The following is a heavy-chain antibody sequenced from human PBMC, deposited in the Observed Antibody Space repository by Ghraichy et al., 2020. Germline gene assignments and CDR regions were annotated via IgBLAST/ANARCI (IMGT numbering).Heavy chain of an antibody. Sequence: GGSLRLSCAASGFTFDDYAMHWVRQAPGKGLEWVSGISWNSGSIGYADSVKGRFTISRDNAKNSLYLQMNSLRAEDTALYYCAKGGIIAAGAFDIWGQGTMVTVSS. J-gene: IGHJ3*02. V-gene: IGHV3-9*01. CDR3: AKGGIIAAGAFDI. CDR2: ISWNSGSI. CDR1: GFTFDDYA. D-gene: IGHD6-25*01.